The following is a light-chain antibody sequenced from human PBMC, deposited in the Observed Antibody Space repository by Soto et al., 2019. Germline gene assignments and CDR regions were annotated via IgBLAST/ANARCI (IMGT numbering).Light chain of an antibody. CDR2: GDN. CDR3: QSYDISLHNYV. CDR1: TSNIGAPYD. Sequence: QSVLTQPPSVSGAPGQRVSISCTGSTSNIGAPYDVHWYQHLPGTAPKLLIYGDNNRPSGVPDRFSGSKSGTSASLAITRLQAEDESYYYGQSYDISLHNYVFGTGTKFAGL. J-gene: IGLJ1*01. V-gene: IGLV1-40*01.